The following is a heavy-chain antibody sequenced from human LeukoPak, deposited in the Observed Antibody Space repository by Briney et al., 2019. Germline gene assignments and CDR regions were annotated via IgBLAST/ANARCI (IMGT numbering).Heavy chain of an antibody. Sequence: AAXVRVSCKASGYTFTSYYMHWVRQAPGQGLEWMGIVNPSGGSTSYAQKFQGRVTMTRGTSTSTVYMELSSLRSEDTAVYYCARDGIYCSGGSCYLNWFDPWGQGTLVTVSS. CDR2: VNPSGGST. J-gene: IGHJ5*02. V-gene: IGHV1-46*01. D-gene: IGHD2-15*01. CDR3: ARDGIYCSGGSCYLNWFDP. CDR1: GYTFTSYY.